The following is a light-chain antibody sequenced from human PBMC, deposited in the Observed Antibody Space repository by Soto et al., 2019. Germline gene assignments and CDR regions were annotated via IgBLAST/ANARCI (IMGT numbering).Light chain of an antibody. J-gene: IGKJ4*01. CDR3: QQYYSYPLT. CDR2: AAS. CDR1: QGISSY. V-gene: IGKV1-8*01. Sequence: ALPVTPSPSSFSASTGDRGTITCRAGQGISSYLAWYQKKPGKAPKLLIYAASTLQSGVPSRFSGSGSGTDFTLTISCLQSEDFATYYCQQYYSYPLTFGGGTKVDIK.